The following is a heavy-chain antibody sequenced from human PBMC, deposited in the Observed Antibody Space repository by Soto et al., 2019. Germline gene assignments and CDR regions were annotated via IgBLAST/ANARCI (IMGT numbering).Heavy chain of an antibody. J-gene: IGHJ4*02. D-gene: IGHD2-15*01. CDR1: GGSISSYY. CDR2: IFYTGST. V-gene: IGHV4-59*08. CDR3: ARHRPGGGGSCYDY. Sequence: QVQLQESGPGLVKPSETLSLTCTVSGGSISSYYWSWIRQPPGKGLEWIGYIFYTGSTNYNPSLKSRVTISVDTSKNRFSLKLSSVTAADTAMYYCARHRPGGGGSCYDYWCQGTLVTVSS.